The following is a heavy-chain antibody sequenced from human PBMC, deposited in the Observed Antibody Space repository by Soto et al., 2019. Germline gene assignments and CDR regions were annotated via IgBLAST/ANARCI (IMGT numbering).Heavy chain of an antibody. V-gene: IGHV3-7*04. J-gene: IGHJ3*02. CDR3: ARGDSDAFDI. CDR1: GFTFRRSW. Sequence: GGSLRLSCAASGFTFRRSWMSWVRQAPGKGLEWVANIKQDGSEKYYVDPVKGRFTISRDNAKNSLYLQMNSLRAEDTAVYYCARGDSDAFDIWGQGTMVTVS. D-gene: IGHD2-21*02. CDR2: IKQDGSEK.